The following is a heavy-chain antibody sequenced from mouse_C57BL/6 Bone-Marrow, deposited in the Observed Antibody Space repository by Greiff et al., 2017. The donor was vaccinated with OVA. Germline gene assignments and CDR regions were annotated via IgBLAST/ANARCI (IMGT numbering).Heavy chain of an antibody. V-gene: IGHV6-6*01. CDR2: IRNKANNHAT. J-gene: IGHJ3*01. D-gene: IGHD1-1*01. CDR1: GFTFSDAW. Sequence: EVKLVESGGGLVQPGGSMKLSCAASGFTFSDAWMDWVRQSPEKGLEWVAEIRNKANNHATYYAESVKGRFTISRDDSKSSVYLQMNSLRAEDTGIYYCTRPLYYGSSSWFAYWGQGTLVTVSA. CDR3: TRPLYYGSSSWFAY.